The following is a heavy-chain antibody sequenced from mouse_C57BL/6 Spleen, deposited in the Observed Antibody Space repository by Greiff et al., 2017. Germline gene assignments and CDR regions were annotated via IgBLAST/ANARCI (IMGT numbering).Heavy chain of an antibody. CDR1: GYTFTTYP. CDR2: FHPYNDDT. Sequence: VKLVESGAELVKPGASVKMSCKASGYTFTTYPIEWMKQSHGKSLEWIGNFHPYNDDTKYNEKFKGKATLTVEKSSSTVYLELSRLTSDDSAVYYCARPSYCMNGGFAYWGQGTLVTGSA. J-gene: IGHJ3*01. D-gene: IGHD2-10*01. V-gene: IGHV1-47*01. CDR3: ARPSYCMNGGFAY.